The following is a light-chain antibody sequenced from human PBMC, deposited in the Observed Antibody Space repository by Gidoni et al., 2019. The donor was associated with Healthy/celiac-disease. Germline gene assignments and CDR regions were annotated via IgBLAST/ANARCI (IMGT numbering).Light chain of an antibody. V-gene: IGKV3-15*01. CDR2: GAS. CDR1: QSVSGN. CDR3: QQYNNWPIT. J-gene: IGKJ5*01. Sequence: ERVMTQSPATLSVSPGERATLYCRASQSVSGNLAWYQQKPGQAPRLLIYGASTRATGVPARFSGSGSGTEFTLTISSLQSEDFAVYYCQQYNNWPITFXQXTRLEIK.